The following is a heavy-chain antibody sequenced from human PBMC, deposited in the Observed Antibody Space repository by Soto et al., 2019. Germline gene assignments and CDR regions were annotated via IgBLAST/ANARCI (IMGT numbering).Heavy chain of an antibody. V-gene: IGHV1-3*01. J-gene: IGHJ4*02. CDR3: ATDLLWFGELLPDY. CDR2: INAGNGNT. D-gene: IGHD3-10*01. CDR1: GYTFTSYA. Sequence: QVQLVQSGAEVKKPGASVKVSCKASGYTFTSYAMHWVRQAPGQRLEWMGWINAGNGNTKYSQKFQGRVTITRDTXXSTAYMELSSLRSEDTAVYYCATDLLWFGELLPDYWGQGTLVTVSS.